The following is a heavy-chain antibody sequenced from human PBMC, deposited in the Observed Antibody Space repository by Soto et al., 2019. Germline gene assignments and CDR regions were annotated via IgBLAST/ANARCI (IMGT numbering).Heavy chain of an antibody. V-gene: IGHV1-2*02. D-gene: IGHD2-15*01. CDR2: INPSSGET. Sequence: ASVKVSCKXSGYTFIDYFIQWVRQAPGQGLEWMGWINPSSGETTYAQKFQGRVTMTRDTSISTAYMDLITLRSDDTAIYYCVRGLKWRDLDCWGQGTPVTVSS. J-gene: IGHJ4*02. CDR1: GYTFIDYF. CDR3: VRGLKWRDLDC.